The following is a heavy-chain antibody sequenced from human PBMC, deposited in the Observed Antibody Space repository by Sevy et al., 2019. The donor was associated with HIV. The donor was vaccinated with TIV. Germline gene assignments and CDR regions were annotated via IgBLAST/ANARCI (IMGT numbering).Heavy chain of an antibody. CDR2: ISGSGGST. Sequence: GGSLRLSCAASGFTFSSYAMSWVRQAPGKGLEWVSTISGSGGSTYYADSVKGRFTISRDNFKNTLYLQMSSLRAEDTAVYYCHGDYDSSQLASYYYYCMDVWGQGTTVTVSS. J-gene: IGHJ6*02. CDR3: HGDYDSSQLASYYYYCMDV. V-gene: IGHV3-23*01. CDR1: GFTFSSYA. D-gene: IGHD3-22*01.